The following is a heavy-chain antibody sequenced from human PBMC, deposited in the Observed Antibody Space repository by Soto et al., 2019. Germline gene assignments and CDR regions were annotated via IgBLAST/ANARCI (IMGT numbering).Heavy chain of an antibody. Sequence: GGSLRLSCAAPGFTFSTYAMSWVRQAPGKGLEWVSGISESGASTYYIDSVKGRSTISRDNSKKMLYLQMNSLRAEDTAIYYCAKVLRGYSHSGFDYWGRGTLVTVSS. CDR2: ISESGAST. CDR3: AKVLRGYSHSGFDY. V-gene: IGHV3-23*01. CDR1: GFTFSTYA. D-gene: IGHD5-18*01. J-gene: IGHJ4*02.